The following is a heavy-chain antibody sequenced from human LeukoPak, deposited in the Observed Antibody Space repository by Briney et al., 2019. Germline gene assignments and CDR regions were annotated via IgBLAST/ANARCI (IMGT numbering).Heavy chain of an antibody. CDR1: GFTFSGYA. J-gene: IGHJ4*02. V-gene: IGHV3-30*04. D-gene: IGHD5-18*01. Sequence: GGSLRLSCAASGFTFSGYAMHWVRQAPGKGLEWVAAISYDGNNKYYTDSVKGRFTISRDNSKNTLYLQMNSLRAEDTAVYYCAKGGYSYGDFDYWGQGTLVTVSS. CDR3: AKGGYSYGDFDY. CDR2: ISYDGNNK.